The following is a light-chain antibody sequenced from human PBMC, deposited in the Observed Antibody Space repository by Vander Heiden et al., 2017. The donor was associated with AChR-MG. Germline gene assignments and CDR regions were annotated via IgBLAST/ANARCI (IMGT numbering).Light chain of an antibody. CDR1: ILGNKR. CDR2: YDS. J-gene: IGLJ2*01. Sequence: SNVLTQSPSLSLAPGKTARMTCGGNILGNKRVHWYQQRPGQPPVLVIYYDSDRPSGIPERFSGSKSGNTTTLTITRVEAGDEADYYCQVWDIIDHLVIFGGVTKLTVL. CDR3: QVWDIIDHLVI. V-gene: IGLV3-21*04.